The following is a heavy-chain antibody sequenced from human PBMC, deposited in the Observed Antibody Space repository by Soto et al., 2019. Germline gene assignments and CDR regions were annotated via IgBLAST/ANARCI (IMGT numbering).Heavy chain of an antibody. Sequence: QVQLVQSGAEVKKPGASVKVSCKASGYTFTSYAMHWVRQAPGQRLEWMGWINAGNANTKYSQKFQGRVTITRDTSASTAYMELSSLRSEDTAVYYCARGFFPNYYASGLSSYWGQGTLVTVSS. CDR1: GYTFTSYA. D-gene: IGHD3-10*01. CDR3: ARGFFPNYYASGLSSY. V-gene: IGHV1-3*01. J-gene: IGHJ4*02. CDR2: INAGNANT.